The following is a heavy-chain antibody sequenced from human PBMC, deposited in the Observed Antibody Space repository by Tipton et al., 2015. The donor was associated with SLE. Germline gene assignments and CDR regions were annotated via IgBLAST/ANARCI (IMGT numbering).Heavy chain of an antibody. J-gene: IGHJ5*02. CDR3: ARRSKGVASLRLDL. CDR1: GSTFSSFS. CDR2: ISSSSNYI. D-gene: IGHD2-15*01. V-gene: IGHV3-21*01. Sequence: GSLRLSCATSGSTFSSFSMNWIRQAPGKGLEWVSSISSSSNYINYADSVKGRFTISRDNTKNSLYLQMNSLRAEDTAVYYCARRSKGVASLRLDLWGQGTLVSVSS.